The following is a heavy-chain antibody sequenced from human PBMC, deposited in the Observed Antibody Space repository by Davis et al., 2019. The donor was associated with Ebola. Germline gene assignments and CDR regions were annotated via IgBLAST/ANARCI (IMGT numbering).Heavy chain of an antibody. CDR2: IPGSGRT. CDR1: GGSISGHY. J-gene: IGHJ4*02. CDR3: ARFGEGAY. V-gene: IGHV4-59*11. D-gene: IGHD2-21*01. Sequence: PSETLSLTCTVSGGSISGHYWNWFRQPPGKGLEWIGFIPGSGRTSYNPSLRSRITISADTPKNQFSLNLSSVTAADTAVYFCARFGEGAYWGQGTLVTVSS.